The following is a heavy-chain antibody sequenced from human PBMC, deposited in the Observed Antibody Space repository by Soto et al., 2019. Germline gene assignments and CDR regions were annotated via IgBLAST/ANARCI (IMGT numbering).Heavy chain of an antibody. CDR1: GFTFSSYW. Sequence: GGSLRLSCAASGFTFSSYWMSWVRQAPGKGLKWVANIKQDGSEKYYVDSVKGRFTISRDNAKNSLYLQMNSLRAEDTAVYYCARSKAPLGYYYYMDVWGKGTTVTVSS. J-gene: IGHJ6*03. CDR3: ARSKAPLGYYYYMDV. CDR2: IKQDGSEK. D-gene: IGHD3-16*01. V-gene: IGHV3-7*01.